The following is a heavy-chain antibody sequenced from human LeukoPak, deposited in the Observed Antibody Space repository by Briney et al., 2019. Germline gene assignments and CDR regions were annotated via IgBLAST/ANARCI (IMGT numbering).Heavy chain of an antibody. CDR2: ISYDGSNK. CDR1: GFTFSSYG. Sequence: GGSLGLSCAASGFTFSSYGMHWVRQAPGKGLEWVAVISYDGSNKYYADSVKGRFTISRDNSKNTLYLQMNSLRAEDTAVYYCAKGGYSGYDSNYWGQGTLVTVSS. J-gene: IGHJ4*02. CDR3: AKGGYSGYDSNY. D-gene: IGHD5-12*01. V-gene: IGHV3-30*18.